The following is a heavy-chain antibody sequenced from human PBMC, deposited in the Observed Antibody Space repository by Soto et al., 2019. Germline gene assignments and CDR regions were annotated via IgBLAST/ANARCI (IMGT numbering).Heavy chain of an antibody. CDR3: ARSEAAAGTPPQYYFDY. CDR2: INHSGSA. J-gene: IGHJ4*02. V-gene: IGHV4-34*01. CDR1: GGSFSGYI. D-gene: IGHD6-13*01. Sequence: SETLSLTCDVYGGSFSGYIWTWIRQTPGKGLQWIGQINHSGSANYNPSLKSRVTISVDTSKNQLSLKLSSVTAADTAVYYCARSEAAAGTPPQYYFDYWGQGTLVTVSS.